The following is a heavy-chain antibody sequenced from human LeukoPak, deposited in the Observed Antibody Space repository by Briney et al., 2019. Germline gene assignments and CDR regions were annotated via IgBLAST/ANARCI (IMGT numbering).Heavy chain of an antibody. CDR1: GGSISSGGYY. D-gene: IGHD3-22*01. CDR2: IYYSGST. CDR3: ARCEAQQYYDSSGCIADY. Sequence: SQTLSLTCTVSGGSISSGGYYWSWIRQHPGKGLEWIGYIYYSGSTYYNPSLKSRVTISVDTSKNQFSLKLSSVTAADTAVYYCARCEAQQYYDSSGCIADYWGQGTLVTVSS. J-gene: IGHJ4*02. V-gene: IGHV4-31*03.